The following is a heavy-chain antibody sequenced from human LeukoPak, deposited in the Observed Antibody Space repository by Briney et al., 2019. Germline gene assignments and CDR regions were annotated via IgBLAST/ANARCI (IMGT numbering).Heavy chain of an antibody. CDR2: ICGSGGST. V-gene: IGHV3-23*01. CDR3: AKVLNVIMIAFGGVIIDY. Sequence: PGGSLRLSCAASGFTFSIYAMSWVRQVPGKGPEWVSAICGSGGSTYYADSVKGRFTTSRDNSKNTLHLQMDSLRAEDTAVYYCAKVLNVIMIAFGGVIIDYWGQGTQVTVSS. D-gene: IGHD3-16*02. CDR1: GFTFSIYA. J-gene: IGHJ4*02.